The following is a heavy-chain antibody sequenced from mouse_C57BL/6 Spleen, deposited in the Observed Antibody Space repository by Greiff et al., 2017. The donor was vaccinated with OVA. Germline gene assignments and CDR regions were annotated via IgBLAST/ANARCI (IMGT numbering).Heavy chain of an antibody. CDR3: GIYYDYDAG. CDR2: ISDGGSYT. CDR1: GFTFSSYA. D-gene: IGHD2-4*01. V-gene: IGHV5-4*03. Sequence: DVMLVESGGGLVKPGGSLKLSCAASGFTFSSYAMSWVRQTPEKRLEWVATISDGGSYTYYPDNVKGRFTISRDNAKNNLYLQMSHLKSEDTAMYYCGIYYDYDAGWGQGTSVTVSS. J-gene: IGHJ4*01.